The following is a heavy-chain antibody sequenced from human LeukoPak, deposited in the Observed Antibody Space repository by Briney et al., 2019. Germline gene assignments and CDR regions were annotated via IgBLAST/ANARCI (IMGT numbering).Heavy chain of an antibody. Sequence: GGSLRLSCAASGFTFSTYGMHWVRQAPGKGLEWVAVIWNDGSNKYYADSVKGRFTISRDTSKNTLHLQMNSLRAEDTAIYYCARGGIAAADIDYWGQGTLVTVSS. CDR3: ARGGIAAADIDY. V-gene: IGHV3-33*01. J-gene: IGHJ4*02. D-gene: IGHD6-13*01. CDR2: IWNDGSNK. CDR1: GFTFSTYG.